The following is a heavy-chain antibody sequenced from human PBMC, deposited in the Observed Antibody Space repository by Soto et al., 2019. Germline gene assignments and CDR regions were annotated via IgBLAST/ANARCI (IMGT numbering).Heavy chain of an antibody. D-gene: IGHD6-25*01. CDR1: GFTFSNSA. J-gene: IGHJ6*03. CDR2: IVVGSGNT. V-gene: IGHV1-58*01. CDR3: AARAGATWGYYYMDV. Sequence: QMQLVQSGPEVKEPGTSVKVSCKASGFTFSNSAVQWVRQARGERLEWIGWIVVGSGNTNYAQKLQERVTIIRDMSTSTAYMELSSLRSEDTAVYYGAARAGATWGYYYMDVWGEGTTVTVSS.